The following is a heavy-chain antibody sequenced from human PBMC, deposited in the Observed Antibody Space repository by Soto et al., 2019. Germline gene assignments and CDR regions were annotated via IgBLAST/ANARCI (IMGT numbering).Heavy chain of an antibody. V-gene: IGHV3-15*01. CDR1: GITLSNAW. CDR3: TSTRPGTNVFDI. J-gene: IGHJ3*02. D-gene: IGHD1-1*01. Sequence: VQLAESGGGLVEPGGSLRLSCAGSGITLSNAWMNWVRQAAGKGLEWVGRIRSKGDGGATEYAAPVKGRFTFSRDASENTLFLQMSALKPEDTGVYFCTSTRPGTNVFDIWGPGTMVIVSS. CDR2: IRSKGDGGAT.